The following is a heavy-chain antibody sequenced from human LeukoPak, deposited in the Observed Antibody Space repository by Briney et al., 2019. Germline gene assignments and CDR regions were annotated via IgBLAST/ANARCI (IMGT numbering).Heavy chain of an antibody. CDR1: GGSISSGGYY. Sequence: SQTLSLTCTVSGGSISSGGYYWSWIRQHPGQGLEWIGYVYYSGSTYYNPSLKSRVTISVDTSKNQFSLKLSSVTAADTAVYYCARGDRPSFFDYWGQGTLVTVSS. V-gene: IGHV4-31*03. J-gene: IGHJ4*02. CDR2: VYYSGST. CDR3: ARGDRPSFFDY. D-gene: IGHD1-14*01.